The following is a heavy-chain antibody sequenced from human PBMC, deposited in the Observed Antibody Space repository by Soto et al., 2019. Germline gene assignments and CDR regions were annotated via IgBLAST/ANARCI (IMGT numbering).Heavy chain of an antibody. D-gene: IGHD3-22*01. V-gene: IGHV3-74*01. CDR3: AKALLFYDSSGYYVSAPDY. Sequence: GGSLRLSCAASGFLFSSYWMHWVRQAPGKGLVWVSHINADGSSTSYADSVKGRFTISRDNAKNTLYLQMNSLRAEDTAVYYCAKALLFYDSSGYYVSAPDYWGQGTLVTVSS. CDR1: GFLFSSYW. CDR2: INADGSST. J-gene: IGHJ4*02.